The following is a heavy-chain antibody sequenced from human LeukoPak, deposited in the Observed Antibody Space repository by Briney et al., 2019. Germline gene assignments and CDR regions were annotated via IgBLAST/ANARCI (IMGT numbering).Heavy chain of an antibody. Sequence: GGSLRLSCAASGFTFSSYAMSWVRQAPGKGLEWVGRIKSKTDGGTTDYAAPVKGRFTISRDDSKNTLYLQMNSLKTEDTAVYYCSYYYDSSGYLGNDYWGQGALVTVSS. V-gene: IGHV3-15*01. J-gene: IGHJ4*02. CDR1: GFTFSSYA. CDR2: IKSKTDGGTT. CDR3: SYYYDSSGYLGNDY. D-gene: IGHD3-22*01.